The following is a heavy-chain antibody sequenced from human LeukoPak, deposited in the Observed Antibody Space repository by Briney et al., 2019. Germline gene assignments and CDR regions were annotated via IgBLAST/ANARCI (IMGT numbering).Heavy chain of an antibody. V-gene: IGHV3-11*04. D-gene: IGHD3-22*01. CDR1: GFKFSDSY. J-gene: IGHJ4*02. Sequence: GGSLRLSCVASGFKFSDSYMNWIRQAPGKGLEWISYITSGGTTMNYADSVKGRFTVSRDNAKNSLHLQMNSLRAEDTAVYYCVRDDDRPDNGLDYWGQGTLVTVSS. CDR2: ITSGGTTM. CDR3: VRDDDRPDNGLDY.